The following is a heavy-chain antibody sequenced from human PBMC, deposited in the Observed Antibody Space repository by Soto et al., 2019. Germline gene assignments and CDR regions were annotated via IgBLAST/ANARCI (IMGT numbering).Heavy chain of an antibody. CDR3: ARERGGYSSDF. D-gene: IGHD2-15*01. V-gene: IGHV3-74*01. J-gene: IGHJ4*02. CDR1: GLTFSSYW. Sequence: EVQLVESGGGLVQPGGSLRLSCAASGLTFSSYWMHWLRQVPGKGLVWVSRINGDGSYTNYADSVKGRFTISRDNAKNTLYLQMNSLRAEDTAVYYCARERGGYSSDFWGQGTLVTVSS. CDR2: INGDGSYT.